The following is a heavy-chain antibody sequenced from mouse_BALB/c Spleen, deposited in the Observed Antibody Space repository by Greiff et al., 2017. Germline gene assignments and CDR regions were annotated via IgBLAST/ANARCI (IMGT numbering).Heavy chain of an antibody. CDR2: IWAGGST. Sequence: VQLVESGPGLVAPSQSLSITCTVSGFSLTSYGVHWVRQPPGKGLEWLGVIWAGGSTNYNSALMSRLSISKDNSKSQVFLKMNSLQTDDTAMYYCARAPITTVVAPPYYAMDYWGQGTSVTVSS. V-gene: IGHV2-9*02. CDR1: GFSLTSYG. CDR3: ARAPITTVVAPPYYAMDY. J-gene: IGHJ4*01. D-gene: IGHD1-1*01.